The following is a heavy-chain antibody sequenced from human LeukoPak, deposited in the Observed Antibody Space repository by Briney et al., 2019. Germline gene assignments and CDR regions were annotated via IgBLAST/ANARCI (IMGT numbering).Heavy chain of an antibody. CDR3: ARDMAPAAEYYYYYGMDV. Sequence: SLRLSCAASGFTFSSYAMHWVRQAPGKGLEWVAVISYDGSNKYYADSVKGRFTISRDNSKNTLYLQMNSLRAEDTAVYYCARDMAPAAEYYYYYGMDVWGQGTTVTVSS. D-gene: IGHD2-2*01. J-gene: IGHJ6*02. CDR2: ISYDGSNK. CDR1: GFTFSSYA. V-gene: IGHV3-30-3*01.